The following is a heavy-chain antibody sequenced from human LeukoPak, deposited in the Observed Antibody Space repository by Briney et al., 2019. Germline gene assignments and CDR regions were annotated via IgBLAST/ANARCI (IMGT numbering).Heavy chain of an antibody. CDR1: GFTFSSYG. CDR3: ATAYGSGSHFDY. Sequence: PGGSLRLSCAASGFTFSSYGMSWVRQAPGKGLEWVSAISGSGGSTYYADSVKGRFTISRDNSKNTLYLQMNSLRAEDTAVYYCATAYGSGSHFDYWGQGTLVTVSS. V-gene: IGHV3-23*01. CDR2: ISGSGGST. J-gene: IGHJ4*02. D-gene: IGHD3-10*01.